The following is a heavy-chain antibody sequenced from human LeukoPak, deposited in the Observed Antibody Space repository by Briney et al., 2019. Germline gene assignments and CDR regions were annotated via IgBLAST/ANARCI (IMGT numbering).Heavy chain of an antibody. Sequence: GGSLRLSCGASGFTFSNCWMSWVRQAPGKGLEWVANIKEDGSEKFYVDSVKGRFTISRDNARNSLYLQMNSLSAEDTAVYYCARANDCRLWGQGTLVTVSS. J-gene: IGHJ1*01. CDR3: ARANDCRL. V-gene: IGHV3-7*01. CDR2: IKEDGSEK. D-gene: IGHD2-21*02. CDR1: GFTFSNCW.